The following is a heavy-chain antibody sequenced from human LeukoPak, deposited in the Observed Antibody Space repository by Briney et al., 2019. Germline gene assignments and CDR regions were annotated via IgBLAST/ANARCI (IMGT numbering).Heavy chain of an antibody. CDR2: INHSGST. Sequence: PSETLSLTCAVYGGSFSGYYWSWIRQPPGKGLEWIGEINHSGSTNYNPSLKSRVTISVDTSKNQFSLKLSSVTAADTAVYYCARHEYYYDSSGYQEFDYWGQGTLVTVSS. CDR1: GGSFSGYY. V-gene: IGHV4-34*01. D-gene: IGHD3-22*01. J-gene: IGHJ4*02. CDR3: ARHEYYYDSSGYQEFDY.